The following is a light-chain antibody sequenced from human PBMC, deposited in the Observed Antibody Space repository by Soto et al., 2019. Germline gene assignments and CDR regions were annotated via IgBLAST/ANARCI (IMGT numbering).Light chain of an antibody. CDR1: SSNIGSNT. CDR2: SNN. J-gene: IGLJ1*01. Sequence: QSALTQPPSASGTPGQRVTISCSGSSSNIGSNTVNWYQQLPGTAPKLLIYSNNQRPSGVPDRFSGSKSGTSASLAISGLQSEDEADYYCVAWDDSLNVYVFGTGTKLTVL. CDR3: VAWDDSLNVYV. V-gene: IGLV1-44*01.